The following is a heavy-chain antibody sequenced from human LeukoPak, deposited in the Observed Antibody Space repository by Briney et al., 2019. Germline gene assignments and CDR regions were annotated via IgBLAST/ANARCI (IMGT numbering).Heavy chain of an antibody. J-gene: IGHJ4*02. V-gene: IGHV4-34*01. CDR2: INHSGST. D-gene: IGHD6-19*01. Sequence: SETLSLTCAVYGGSFSGYYWSWIRQPPGKGLEWIGEINHSGSTNYNPSLKSRVTISVDTSKNQFSLKLSSVTAADTAVYYCARVYSSGWYFDYWGQGTLVTVSS. CDR3: ARVYSSGWYFDY. CDR1: GGSFSGYY.